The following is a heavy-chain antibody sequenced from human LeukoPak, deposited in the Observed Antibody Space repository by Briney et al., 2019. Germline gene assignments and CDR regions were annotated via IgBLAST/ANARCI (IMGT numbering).Heavy chain of an antibody. CDR3: AKDGYSYGYPYYFDY. V-gene: IGHV3-23*01. Sequence: GGSLRLSCAASGFTFSSYAMSWVRQAPGKGLEWVSAISGSGGSTYYADSVKGRFTISRDNSKNTLYLQMNSLRAEGTAVYYCAKDGYSYGYPYYFDYWGQGTLVTVSS. CDR2: ISGSGGST. D-gene: IGHD5-18*01. J-gene: IGHJ4*02. CDR1: GFTFSSYA.